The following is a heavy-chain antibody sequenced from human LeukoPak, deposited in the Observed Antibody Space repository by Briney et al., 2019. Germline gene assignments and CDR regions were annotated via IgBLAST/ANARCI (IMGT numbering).Heavy chain of an antibody. CDR3: ARTSIATYHY. CDR1: GYSISSGYY. J-gene: IGHJ4*02. Sequence: SETLSLTCAVSGYSISSGYYWGWIRQPPGKGLEWIGSIYYSGSTYYNPSLKSRVTISVDTSKNQFSLKLSSVTAADTAVYYCARTSIATYHYWGQGTLVTVSS. D-gene: IGHD6-6*01. V-gene: IGHV4-38-2*01. CDR2: IYYSGST.